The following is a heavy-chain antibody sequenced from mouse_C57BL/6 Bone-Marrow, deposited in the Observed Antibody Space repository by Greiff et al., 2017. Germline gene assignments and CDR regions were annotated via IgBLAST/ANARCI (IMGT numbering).Heavy chain of an antibody. D-gene: IGHD1-1*01. CDR1: GFNINDYY. V-gene: IGHV14-1*01. CDR3: TTHSGSSHWYFDG. Sequence: VQLQLSGAELVRPGASVKLSCTASGFNINDYYMHWVKQRPEQGLVRIGMIDPEDGDTEYASKFLGKATLTADTSSNTAYLQLSSLRAEDTAVYYCTTHSGSSHWYFDGWGTGTTVTVSS. J-gene: IGHJ1*03. CDR2: IDPEDGDT.